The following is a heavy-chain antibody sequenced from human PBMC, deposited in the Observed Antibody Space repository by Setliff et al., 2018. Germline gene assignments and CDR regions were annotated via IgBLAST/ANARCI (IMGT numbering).Heavy chain of an antibody. CDR3: ARSGPYGMGVGNSGWYYRDY. CDR2: ISGYNGNT. CDR1: GYTFISYG. Sequence: GASVKVSCKTSGYTFISYGISWVRQAPGQGLEWMGWISGYNGNTDYAQNFQGRVTMTRDTSISTAYMELSSLRSEDTAVYYCARSGPYGMGVGNSGWYYRDYWGQGTLVTVSS. V-gene: IGHV1-18*01. J-gene: IGHJ4*02. D-gene: IGHD6-19*01.